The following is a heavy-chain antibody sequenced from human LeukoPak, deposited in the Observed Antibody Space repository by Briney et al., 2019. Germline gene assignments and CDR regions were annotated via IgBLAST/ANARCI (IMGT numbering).Heavy chain of an antibody. CDR3: ARHLSCST. CDR1: GFTFCSSA. J-gene: IGHJ4*02. Sequence: GGALRLSCAASGFTFCSSALSWGRPAPGKGLEWVSSIGGGGATTYYADSVKGRFTISRDNSKNTLYLQMNSLRAEDTAVYYCARHLSCSTWGQGTLVTVSS. V-gene: IGHV3-23*01. D-gene: IGHD2-2*02. CDR2: IGGGGATT.